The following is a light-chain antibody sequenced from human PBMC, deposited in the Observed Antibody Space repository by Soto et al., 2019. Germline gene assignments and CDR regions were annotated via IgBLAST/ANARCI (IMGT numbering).Light chain of an antibody. J-gene: IGKJ3*01. CDR1: QSVSSSY. Sequence: EIVLTQSPGTLSLSPGERATLSCRASQSVSSSYLAWYQQKPGQAPRPLIYGASSRATGIPDRFSGSGSGTDFTLTISRLEPEDSAVYYCQQYGSSLFTFGPGTKVDIK. CDR3: QQYGSSLFT. V-gene: IGKV3-20*01. CDR2: GAS.